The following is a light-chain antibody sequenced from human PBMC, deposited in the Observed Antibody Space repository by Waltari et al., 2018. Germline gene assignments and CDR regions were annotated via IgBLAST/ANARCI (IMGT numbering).Light chain of an antibody. V-gene: IGLV1-36*01. CDR3: GTWDDSLSGWV. J-gene: IGLJ3*02. Sequence: QSVLTQPPSVSEVPGQRVTISCSGSSSNIGKNAVNWYQQFPGKSPKLVIYYDDLKPSGVSDRLSAANSGTSASLDISGLRSEDEADYYCGTWDDSLSGWVFGGGTKVTVL. CDR2: YDD. CDR1: SSNIGKNA.